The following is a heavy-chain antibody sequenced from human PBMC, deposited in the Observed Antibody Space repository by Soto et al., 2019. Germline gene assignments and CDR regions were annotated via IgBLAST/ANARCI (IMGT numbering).Heavy chain of an antibody. Sequence: QVQLVQSGAEVKKPGASVKVSCKASGYTFTSYGISWVRQAPGQGLEWMGWISAYNGNTNYAQKLQGRVTITTDPSTSTAYMELRSLRSDDTAVYYCARDLLIAAAGNQAADPWGQGTLVTVSS. CDR2: ISAYNGNT. D-gene: IGHD6-13*01. V-gene: IGHV1-18*01. CDR3: ARDLLIAAAGNQAADP. CDR1: GYTFTSYG. J-gene: IGHJ5*02.